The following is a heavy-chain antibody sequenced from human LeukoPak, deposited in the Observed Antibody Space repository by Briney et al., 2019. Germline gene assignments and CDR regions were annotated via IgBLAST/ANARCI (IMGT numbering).Heavy chain of an antibody. CDR3: AKDWSYYDAYDAFDI. CDR1: GFTFSSYG. D-gene: IGHD1-26*01. CDR2: ISGSGGST. V-gene: IGHV3-23*01. Sequence: GGTLRLSCAASGFTFSSYGMSWVRQAPGKGLEWVSAISGSGGSTYYADSVKGRFTISRDNSKNTLYLQMNSLRAEDTAVYHCAKDWSYYDAYDAFDIWGQGTMVTVSS. J-gene: IGHJ3*02.